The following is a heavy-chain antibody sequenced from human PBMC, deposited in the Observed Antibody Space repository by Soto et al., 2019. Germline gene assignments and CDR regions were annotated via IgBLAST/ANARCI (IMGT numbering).Heavy chain of an antibody. J-gene: IGHJ4*02. Sequence: SVKVSCKASGGTFSNHSISWVRQAPGQGPEWMGGIIPLSGTTNYVQKFQGRVTITADESMTTAYMELSSLRYEDTAVYYCARGPDRSGFYLFDYWGQGTLVTVSS. CDR1: GGTFSNHS. V-gene: IGHV1-69*13. CDR2: IIPLSGTT. D-gene: IGHD3-22*01. CDR3: ARGPDRSGFYLFDY.